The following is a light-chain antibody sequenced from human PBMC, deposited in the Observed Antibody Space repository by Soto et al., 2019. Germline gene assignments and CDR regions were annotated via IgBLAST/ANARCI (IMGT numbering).Light chain of an antibody. J-gene: IGKJ2*01. CDR2: AAS. CDR3: QQLNSYPYT. Sequence: DIQLTQSPSFLSASVGDRVTITCRXXXXISXXLASFQQKPGKAPNLLIYAASTLQSGVPSRFXXSGSGTEXXXXISXXXPEDFATYYCQQLNSYPYTFGQGTKLEIK. V-gene: IGKV1-9*01. CDR1: XXISXX.